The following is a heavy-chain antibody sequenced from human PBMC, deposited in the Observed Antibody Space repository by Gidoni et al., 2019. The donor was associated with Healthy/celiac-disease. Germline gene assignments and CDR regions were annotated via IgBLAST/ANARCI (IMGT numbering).Heavy chain of an antibody. CDR1: VFTFSDYN. J-gene: IGHJ4*02. Sequence: VELVEPGGGLVKPCGSLRLSCAASVFTFSDYNMSWIRQAPGKGLEWVSYSSSSSSDTNYADAEKGRFNITRDNDKNTLYLYMNSLRAEDTAVYYCARGPGYDFWSGHPTHWGQGTLVTVSS. V-gene: IGHV3-11*06. CDR2: SSSSSSDT. D-gene: IGHD3-3*01. CDR3: ARGPGYDFWSGHPTH.